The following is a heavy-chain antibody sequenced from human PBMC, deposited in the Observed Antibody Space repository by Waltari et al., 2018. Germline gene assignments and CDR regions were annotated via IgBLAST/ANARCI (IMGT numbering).Heavy chain of an antibody. J-gene: IGHJ4*02. CDR3: ATSSDLATVTGPYYFHY. D-gene: IGHD2-21*02. CDR1: GGTFNTYA. Sequence: QMQLLQSGAELKMPGASVKVSCKASGGTFNTYAVSWVRQAPGQGLEWLGLPIPALGTKTYAQSFQGRVTITEDRATSTVYMELSSLRSDDTAVYFCATSSDLATVTGPYYFHYWGQGALVTVSS. CDR2: PIPALGTK. V-gene: IGHV1-69*01.